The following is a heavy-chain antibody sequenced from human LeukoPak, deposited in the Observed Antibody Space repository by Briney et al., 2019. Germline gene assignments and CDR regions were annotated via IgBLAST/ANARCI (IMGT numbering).Heavy chain of an antibody. CDR2: IRHSGST. D-gene: IGHD2-15*01. Sequence: SETLSLTCAVYGGSFSGYYWSWIRQPPGRGLEWIGEIRHSGSTNYNPSLKSRVTISVGTSKNQFSLNLSSVTAADTAVYYCARVEGSCRGAGCYPFSFDDWGQGNLVTVSS. CDR1: GGSFSGYY. V-gene: IGHV4-34*01. J-gene: IGHJ4*02. CDR3: ARVEGSCRGAGCYPFSFDD.